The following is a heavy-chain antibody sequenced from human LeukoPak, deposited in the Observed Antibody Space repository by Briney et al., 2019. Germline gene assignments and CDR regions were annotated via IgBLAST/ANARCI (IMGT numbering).Heavy chain of an antibody. Sequence: SVKVSCKASGGTFSSYAISWVRQAPGQGLEWMGRIIPILGIANYAQKFQGRVTITADKSTSTAYMELSSLRSEDTAVYYCARLGVDSSGPYYFDYWGQGTLVTVSS. CDR1: GGTFSSYA. D-gene: IGHD3-22*01. J-gene: IGHJ4*02. CDR3: ARLGVDSSGPYYFDY. V-gene: IGHV1-69*04. CDR2: IIPILGIA.